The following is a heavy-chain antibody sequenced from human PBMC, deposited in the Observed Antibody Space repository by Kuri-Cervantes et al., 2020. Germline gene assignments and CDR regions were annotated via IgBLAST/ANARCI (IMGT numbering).Heavy chain of an antibody. D-gene: IGHD1-14*01. CDR1: GDSISSYY. Sequence: SETLSLTCTVSGDSISSYYWGWIRQPPGKGLEWIASIYYTGSTYYNPSLESRATISVDTSKNQFSLKVNSVTAADTAVYYCAKTLPADWFDPWGQGTLVTVSS. CDR2: IYYTGST. V-gene: IGHV4-39*01. CDR3: AKTLPADWFDP. J-gene: IGHJ5*02.